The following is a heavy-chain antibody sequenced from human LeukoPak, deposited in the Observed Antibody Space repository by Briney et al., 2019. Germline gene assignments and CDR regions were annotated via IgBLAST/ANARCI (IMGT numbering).Heavy chain of an antibody. D-gene: IGHD3-22*01. J-gene: IGHJ3*02. CDR3: AKIQTLGITMIVVDAFDI. V-gene: IGHV3-23*01. CDR1: GFTFSSYG. Sequence: TGGSLRLSCAASGFTFSSYGMSWVRQAPGKGLECVSGISGSGGTTYYADSVKGRFTISRDNSKNTLYLQMNSLRAEDTAVYYCAKIQTLGITMIVVDAFDIWGQGTMVTVSS. CDR2: ISGSGGTT.